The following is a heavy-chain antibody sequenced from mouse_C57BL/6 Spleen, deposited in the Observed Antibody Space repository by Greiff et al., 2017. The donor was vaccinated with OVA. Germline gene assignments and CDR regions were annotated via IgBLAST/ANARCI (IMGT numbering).Heavy chain of an antibody. D-gene: IGHD2-4*01. CDR1: GYTFTSYG. CDR3: TRRYDYWFAY. J-gene: IGHJ3*01. CDR2: IYPRSGNT. Sequence: QVQLQQSGAELARPGASVKLSCKASGYTFTSYGISWVKQRTGQGLEWIGEIYPRSGNTYYNEKFKGKATLTADKSSSTAYMELRSLTSEDSAVYYCTRRYDYWFAYWGQGTLVTVSA. V-gene: IGHV1-81*01.